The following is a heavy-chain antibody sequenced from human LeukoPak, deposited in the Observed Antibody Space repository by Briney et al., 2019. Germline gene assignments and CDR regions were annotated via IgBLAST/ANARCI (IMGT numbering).Heavy chain of an antibody. CDR1: GFTFSSYW. V-gene: IGHV3-7*01. Sequence: PEGSLRLSCAASGFTFSSYWMSWVRQAPGKGLEWVANIKQDGSEKYYVDSVKGRFTISRDNAKNSLYLQMNSLRAEDTAVYYCARDLNCSGGSCYSWTFDYWGQGTLVTVSS. J-gene: IGHJ4*02. CDR3: ARDLNCSGGSCYSWTFDY. CDR2: IKQDGSEK. D-gene: IGHD2-15*01.